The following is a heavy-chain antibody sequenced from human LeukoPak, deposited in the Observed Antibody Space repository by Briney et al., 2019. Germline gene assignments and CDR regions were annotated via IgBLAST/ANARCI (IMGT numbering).Heavy chain of an antibody. CDR2: ISSSGSTI. V-gene: IGHV3-11*01. D-gene: IGHD3-16*01. J-gene: IGHJ4*02. Sequence: PGGSLRLSCAASGFTFSDYYMSWIRRAPGKGLEWVWYISSSGSTIYYADSVKGRFTISRDNAKNSLSLQVNSLRAEDTAVYYCARASSVLSWAFDYWGQGTLVTVSS. CDR3: ARASSVLSWAFDY. CDR1: GFTFSDYY.